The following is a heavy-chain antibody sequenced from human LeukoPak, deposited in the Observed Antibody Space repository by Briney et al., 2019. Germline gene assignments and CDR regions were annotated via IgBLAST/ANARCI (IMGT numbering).Heavy chain of an antibody. CDR2: IYTSGST. D-gene: IGHD2-15*01. V-gene: IGHV4-4*07. Sequence: SETLSLTCTVSGGSISSYYWSWIRQPAGKGLEWIGRIYTSGSTNYNPSLKSRVTMSVDTSKNQFSLKLRSVTAADTAVYYCAREEDIVFYGYYYYYMDVWGKGTTVTVSS. CDR3: AREEDIVFYGYYYYYMDV. J-gene: IGHJ6*03. CDR1: GGSISSYY.